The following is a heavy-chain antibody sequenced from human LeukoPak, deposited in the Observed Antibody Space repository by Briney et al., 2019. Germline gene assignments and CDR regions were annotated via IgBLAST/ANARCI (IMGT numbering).Heavy chain of an antibody. CDR1: GYTFTRYD. J-gene: IGHJ6*03. D-gene: IGHD6-13*01. CDR3: ARGIKGTLAAAGRRYYYYYMDV. CDR2: MNPNSGNT. Sequence: ASVKVSCKASGYTFTRYDINWVRQATGQGLEWMGWMNPNSGNTGYAQKFQGRVTMTRNTSISTAYMELSSLRSEDTAVYYCARGIKGTLAAAGRRYYYYYMDVWGKGTTVTVSS. V-gene: IGHV1-8*01.